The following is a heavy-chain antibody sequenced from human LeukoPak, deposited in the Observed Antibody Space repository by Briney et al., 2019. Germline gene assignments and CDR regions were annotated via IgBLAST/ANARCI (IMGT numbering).Heavy chain of an antibody. D-gene: IGHD4-23*01. V-gene: IGHV5-51*01. CDR3: ARMRGDFGGNDGFEI. Sequence: GESLKISCKGSGYSFTSYWIGWVRQMPGKGLEWMGIIYPGDSDTRYSPSFQGQVTISADRSINTAYLQWSSLQASDTAMYYCARMRGDFGGNDGFEIWGQGTMVTVSS. J-gene: IGHJ3*02. CDR2: IYPGDSDT. CDR1: GYSFTSYW.